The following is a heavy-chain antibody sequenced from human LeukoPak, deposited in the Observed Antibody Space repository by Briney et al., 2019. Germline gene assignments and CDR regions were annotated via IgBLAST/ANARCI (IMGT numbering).Heavy chain of an antibody. Sequence: ASVKVSCKASGYTFTSYGISWVRQAPGQGLEWMGWISAYNGNTNYAQKLQGRVTMTGDTSTDTAYMELSSLRSEDTAVYYCATPQSITPAGTTNFDYWGQGTLVTVSS. V-gene: IGHV1-18*01. CDR3: ATPQSITPAGTTNFDY. J-gene: IGHJ4*02. CDR2: ISAYNGNT. CDR1: GYTFTSYG. D-gene: IGHD6-13*01.